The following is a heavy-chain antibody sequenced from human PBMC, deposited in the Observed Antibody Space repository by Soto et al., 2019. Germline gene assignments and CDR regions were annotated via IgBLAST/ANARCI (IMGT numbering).Heavy chain of an antibody. CDR3: ARGGGAGGLGRKASFDY. Sequence: QVQLVQSGAEVKKPGSSVKVSCKASGGTFSSYAISWVRQAPGQGLEWMGGIIPIFGTANYAQKFQGRVTMPADKSPNTAYLELRSPRSGDTAVYYWARGGGAGGLGRKASFDYWGQGTLVTVSS. CDR1: GGTFSSYA. D-gene: IGHD7-27*01. V-gene: IGHV1-69*06. CDR2: IIPIFGTA. J-gene: IGHJ4*02.